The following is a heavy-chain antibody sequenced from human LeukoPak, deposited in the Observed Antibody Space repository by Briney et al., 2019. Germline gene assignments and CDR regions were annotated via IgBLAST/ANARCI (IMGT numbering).Heavy chain of an antibody. CDR1: GLSFSDHW. Sequence: GGSLRLSCAASGLSFSDHWMTWVRHPPGKGLEWVATIKQDGSVKYYLDSVKGRFTISRDNSKSTLYLQMNSLRAEDTAVYYCAQEMTTVTTGYFQHWGQGTLVTVSS. J-gene: IGHJ1*01. D-gene: IGHD4-17*01. CDR3: AQEMTTVTTGYFQH. V-gene: IGHV3-7*01. CDR2: IKQDGSVK.